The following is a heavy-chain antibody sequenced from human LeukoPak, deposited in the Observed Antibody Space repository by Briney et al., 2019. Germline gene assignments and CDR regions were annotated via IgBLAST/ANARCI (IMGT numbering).Heavy chain of an antibody. CDR1: GFTFNNFA. J-gene: IGHJ4*02. CDR3: ARGGGIAAGDY. D-gene: IGHD6-13*01. Sequence: GGSLSLSYAPSGFTFNNFAMSWVRQAPGKWLEWVSSISGSGGSTYYADSVEGRFTISRDNAKNSLYLQMNSLRAEDTAVYYCARGGGIAAGDYWGQGTLVTVSA. CDR2: ISGSGGST. V-gene: IGHV3-23*01.